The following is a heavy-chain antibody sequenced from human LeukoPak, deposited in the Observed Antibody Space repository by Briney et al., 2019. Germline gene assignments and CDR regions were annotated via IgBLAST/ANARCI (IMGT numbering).Heavy chain of an antibody. J-gene: IGHJ6*03. D-gene: IGHD2-2*01. CDR2: IYTSGST. CDR3: AREGDIVVVPAAINYYYMDV. V-gene: IGHV4-61*02. CDR1: GGSISSGSYY. Sequence: SETLSLTCTVSGGSISSGSYYWSWIRQPAGKGLEWIGRIYTSGSTNYNPSLKSRVTISVDTSKNQFSLKLSSVTAADTAVYYCAREGDIVVVPAAINYYYMDVWGKGTTVTISS.